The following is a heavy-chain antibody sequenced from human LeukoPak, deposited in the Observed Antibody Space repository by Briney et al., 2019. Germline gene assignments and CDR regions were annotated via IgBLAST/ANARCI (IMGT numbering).Heavy chain of an antibody. V-gene: IGHV4-59*01. D-gene: IGHD2-15*01. J-gene: IGHJ5*02. CDR2: IYYSGST. Sequence: SETLSLTCTVSGGSISSYYWSWIRQPPGKGLEWIGYIYYSGSTNYNPSLKSRVTISVDTSKNQFSLKLSSVTAADTAVYYCAREGYCSGGTCYSTMNWFDPWGQGTLVTVSS. CDR1: GGSISSYY. CDR3: AREGYCSGGTCYSTMNWFDP.